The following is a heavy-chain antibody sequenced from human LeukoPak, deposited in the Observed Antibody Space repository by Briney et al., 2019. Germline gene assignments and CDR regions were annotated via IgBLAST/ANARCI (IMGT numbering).Heavy chain of an antibody. V-gene: IGHV1-2*02. CDR3: ARAPDYGDYPIDY. Sequence: ASVKVSCKASGYTFTGYYMHWVRQAPGQGLEWMGWINPNSGGTNYAQKFQGRVTMTRDTSISTVYMELSRLRSDDTAVYYCARAPDYGDYPIDYWGQGTLVTVSS. CDR2: INPNSGGT. D-gene: IGHD4-17*01. CDR1: GYTFTGYY. J-gene: IGHJ4*02.